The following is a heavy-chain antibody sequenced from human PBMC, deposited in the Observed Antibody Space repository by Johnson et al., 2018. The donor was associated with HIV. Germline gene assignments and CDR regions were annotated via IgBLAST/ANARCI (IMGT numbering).Heavy chain of an antibody. J-gene: IGHJ3*02. CDR1: GFTLSNYA. V-gene: IGHV3-64*04. CDR3: AKDLRVFDWFNAYDAFDI. CDR2: IRSDGGST. Sequence: QVQLVESGGGLVQPGGSLRLSCATSGFTLSNYAMHWVRQAPGKGLDYVAGIRSDGGSTYNADSVMGRFTISRDKSKNTLYLQMNSLRADDTAVYYCAKDLRVFDWFNAYDAFDIWGQGTMVTVSS. D-gene: IGHD3-9*01.